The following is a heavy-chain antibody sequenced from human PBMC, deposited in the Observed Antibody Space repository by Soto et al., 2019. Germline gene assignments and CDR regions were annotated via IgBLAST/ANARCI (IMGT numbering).Heavy chain of an antibody. V-gene: IGHV4-30-4*01. J-gene: IGHJ4*02. CDR3: ASIGIVGATDFDY. Sequence: PSETLSLTCTVSGGSISSGDYYWGWIRQPPGKGLEWIGYIYYSGSTYYNPSLKSRVTISVDTSKNQFSLKLSSVTAADTAVYYCASIGIVGATDFDYWGQGTLVTVSS. D-gene: IGHD1-26*01. CDR2: IYYSGST. CDR1: GGSISSGDYY.